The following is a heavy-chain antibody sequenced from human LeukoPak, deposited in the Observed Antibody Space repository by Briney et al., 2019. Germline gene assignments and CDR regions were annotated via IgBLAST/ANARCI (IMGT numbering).Heavy chain of an antibody. Sequence: GGSLRLSCAVSGFTFSSYAMSWVRQAPGKGLEWVSAISGSGGSTSYADSVKGRFTISRDNSKNTLYLQLNSLRAEDTAIYYCAKEYSSGRWEPFNYWGQGTLVTVSS. CDR2: ISGSGGST. D-gene: IGHD6-19*01. CDR3: AKEYSSGRWEPFNY. J-gene: IGHJ4*02. CDR1: GFTFSSYA. V-gene: IGHV3-23*01.